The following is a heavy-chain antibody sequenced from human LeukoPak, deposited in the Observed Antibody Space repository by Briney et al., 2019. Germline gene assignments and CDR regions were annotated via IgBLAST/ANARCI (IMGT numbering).Heavy chain of an antibody. J-gene: IGHJ4*02. CDR2: ISAYNGIP. D-gene: IGHD3-10*01. V-gene: IGHV1-18*01. CDR3: ARDHSGFHFDY. CDR1: GYTFTSYH. Sequence: ASVKVSCKASGYTFTSYHIAWVRQAPGRGLEWMGWISAYNGIPKYAENLRGRITMTIDTSTSTAYMELRSLRSDDTAVYYCARDHSGFHFDYWGQGTLVTVSS.